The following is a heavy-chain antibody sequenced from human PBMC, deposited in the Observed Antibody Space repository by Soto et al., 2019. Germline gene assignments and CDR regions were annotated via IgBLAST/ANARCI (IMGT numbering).Heavy chain of an antibody. J-gene: IGHJ4*02. V-gene: IGHV1-18*01. D-gene: IGHD3-22*01. Sequence: APVKVSCKASGYTFTSYGISWVRQSPGQELEWMGWISAYNGNTNYAQKLQGRVTMTTDTSTSTAYMELRSLRSDDTAVYYCARDGSWYYYDSSGYHPNNFDYWGQGTLVTVSS. CDR1: GYTFTSYG. CDR3: ARDGSWYYYDSSGYHPNNFDY. CDR2: ISAYNGNT.